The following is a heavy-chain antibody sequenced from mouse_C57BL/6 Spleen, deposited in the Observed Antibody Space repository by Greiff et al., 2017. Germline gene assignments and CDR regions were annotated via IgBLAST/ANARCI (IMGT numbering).Heavy chain of an antibody. V-gene: IGHV5-4*01. CDR1: GFTFSSYA. Sequence: EVKLMESGGGLVKPGGSLKLSCAASGFTFSSYAMSWVRQTPEKRLEWVATISDGGSYTYYPDNVKGRFPISRDNAKNTMYLQMSHLESEDPALYYGGRDRGLLRGYYAMDHWGQGTSVTVSS. J-gene: IGHJ4*01. CDR2: ISDGGSYT. CDR3: GRDRGLLRGYYAMDH. D-gene: IGHD2-3*01.